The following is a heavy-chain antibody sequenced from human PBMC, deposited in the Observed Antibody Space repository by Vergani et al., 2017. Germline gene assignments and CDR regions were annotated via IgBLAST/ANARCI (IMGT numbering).Heavy chain of an antibody. J-gene: IGHJ4*02. V-gene: IGHV5-51*03. CDR3: TVHVPCGDCAWLHFDH. Sequence: EVMLVQSGAEVKKPGESLKISCKYSDSSFISNEIAWLRQMSGKSLQWMGNINPIDSNIAYSPSFQGQAIMSLDKTITTAYLQWRSLKASDTAIYYCTVHVPCGDCAWLHFDHWCEGTKVTVSS. D-gene: IGHD2-21*01. CDR2: INPIDSNI. CDR1: DSSFISNE.